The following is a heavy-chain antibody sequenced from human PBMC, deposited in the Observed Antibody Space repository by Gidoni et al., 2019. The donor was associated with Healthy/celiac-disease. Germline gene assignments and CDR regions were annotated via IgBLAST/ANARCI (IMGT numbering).Heavy chain of an antibody. V-gene: IGHV4-59*01. D-gene: IGHD4-17*01. CDR2: IYYSGST. CDR3: ARDRYGAPRY. Sequence: QVQLQESGPGLVKPSETLSLPCTVSGGSISSYYWSWIRQPPGKGLEWIGYIYYSGSTNYNPSLKSRVTISVDTSKNQFSLKLSSVTAADTAVYYCARDRYGAPRYWGQGTLVTVSS. J-gene: IGHJ4*02. CDR1: GGSISSYY.